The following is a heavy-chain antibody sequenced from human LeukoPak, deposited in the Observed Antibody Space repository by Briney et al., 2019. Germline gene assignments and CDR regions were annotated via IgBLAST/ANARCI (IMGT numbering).Heavy chain of an antibody. CDR3: ARDISDCSSTSCSRLHFDY. D-gene: IGHD2-2*01. CDR2: INPNSGGT. J-gene: IGHJ4*02. Sequence: ASVKVSCKASGYTFTGYYMHWVRQAPGQGLEWMGWINPNSGGTNYAQKFQGRVTMTRDTSISTAYMELSRLRSDDTAIYYCARDISDCSSTSCSRLHFDYWGQGTLVTVSS. CDR1: GYTFTGYY. V-gene: IGHV1-2*02.